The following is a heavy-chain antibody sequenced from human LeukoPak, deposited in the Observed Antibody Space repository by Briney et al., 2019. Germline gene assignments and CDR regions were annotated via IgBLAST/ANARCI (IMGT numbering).Heavy chain of an antibody. D-gene: IGHD3-10*01. J-gene: IGHJ6*02. CDR3: ARDELWFGELGPSSGMDV. Sequence: PGGSLRLSCAASGFTFSNYNMHWVRQAPGKGLEWVAVISYDGSNKYYADSVKGRFTISRDNSKNTLYLQMNSLRAEDTTVYYCARDELWFGELGPSSGMDVWGQGTTVTVSS. CDR1: GFTFSNYN. CDR2: ISYDGSNK. V-gene: IGHV3-30-3*01.